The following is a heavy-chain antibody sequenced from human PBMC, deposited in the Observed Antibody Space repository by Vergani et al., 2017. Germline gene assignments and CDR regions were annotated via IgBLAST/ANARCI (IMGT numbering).Heavy chain of an antibody. Sequence: EVQLLESGGGLVQPGGSLRLSCAASGFTFSSYAMSWVRQAPGKGLEWVSVIYSGGSSTYYADSVKGRFTISRDNSKNMLYLQMNSLKAEDTAVYYCAKEGTYYDFGWGQGTLVTVSS. D-gene: IGHD3-3*01. V-gene: IGHV3-23*03. CDR1: GFTFSSYA. J-gene: IGHJ4*02. CDR2: IYSGGSST. CDR3: AKEGTYYDFG.